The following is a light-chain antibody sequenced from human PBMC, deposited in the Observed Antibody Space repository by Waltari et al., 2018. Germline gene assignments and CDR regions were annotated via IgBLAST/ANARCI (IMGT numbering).Light chain of an antibody. V-gene: IGLV1-44*01. CDR3: AAWDDRLNGLYV. Sequence: QSVLTQPPSVSGTPAQRVTISCSGSSSNIVTNTVDWYQPLPGAAPKLLIYGNKQWPSGVPDLFSGSKSGTSASLAISGLQSEDEADYYCAAWDDRLNGLYVFGAGTKVTVL. CDR2: GNK. CDR1: SSNIVTNT. J-gene: IGLJ1*01.